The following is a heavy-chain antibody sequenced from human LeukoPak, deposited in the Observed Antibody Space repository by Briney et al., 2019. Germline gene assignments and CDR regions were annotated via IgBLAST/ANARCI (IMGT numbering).Heavy chain of an antibody. CDR1: GLTFSNYW. D-gene: IGHD2-21*01. CDR2: IKNDGSDK. CDR3: ARDGVEFYNWFDP. V-gene: IGHV3-7*01. Sequence: GGSLRLSCATSGLTFSNYWMSWVRQAPGKGLEWVANIKNDGSDKYYMDSVEGRFTISRDNAKNTLYLQMNSLRAEDTAVYYCARDGVEFYNWFDPWGQGTLVTVSS. J-gene: IGHJ5*02.